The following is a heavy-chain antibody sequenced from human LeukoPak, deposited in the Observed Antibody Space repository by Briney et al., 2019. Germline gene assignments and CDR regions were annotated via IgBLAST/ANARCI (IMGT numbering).Heavy chain of an antibody. D-gene: IGHD4-17*01. CDR3: AKDRNYYGDYVFDY. J-gene: IGHJ4*02. CDR1: GFTFSSYA. V-gene: IGHV3-23*01. Sequence: GGSLRLSCAASGFTFSSYAMSWVRQAPGKGLEWVSAISGSGGSTSYADSVKGRFTISRDNPKNTLFLQMNSLRAEDTAVYYCAKDRNYYGDYVFDYWGEGNLVTVSS. CDR2: ISGSGGST.